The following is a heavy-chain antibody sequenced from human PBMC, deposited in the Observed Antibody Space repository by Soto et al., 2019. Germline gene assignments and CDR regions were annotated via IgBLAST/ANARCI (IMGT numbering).Heavy chain of an antibody. CDR3: ARDHIEYCGGECYAYYYYGMDV. Sequence: QVQLVESGGGVVQPGRSLRLSCAASGFTFSSYAMHWVRQAPGKGLEWVAVISYDGSNKYYADSVKGRFTISRDNSKNTLYLQMISLRAADSAVYFCARDHIEYCGGECYAYYYYGMDVCGQGTTVTVSS. V-gene: IGHV3-30-3*01. CDR2: ISYDGSNK. CDR1: GFTFSSYA. D-gene: IGHD2-21*01. J-gene: IGHJ6*02.